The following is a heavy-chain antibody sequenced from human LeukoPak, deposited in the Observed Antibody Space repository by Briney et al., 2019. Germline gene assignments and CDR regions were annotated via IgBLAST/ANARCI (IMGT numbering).Heavy chain of an antibody. CDR3: ARDGTYYDILTGKKQLDY. CDR2: MNPNSGDT. V-gene: IGHV1-18*01. J-gene: IGHJ4*02. D-gene: IGHD3-9*01. CDR1: GSPFTSFD. Sequence: ASVKVSCKAFGSPFTSFDINWVRQAPGQGLEWMGWMNPNSGDTDYAQKLQGRVTMTTDTSTSTAYMELRSLRSDDTAVYYCARDGTYYDILTGKKQLDYWGQGTLVTVSS.